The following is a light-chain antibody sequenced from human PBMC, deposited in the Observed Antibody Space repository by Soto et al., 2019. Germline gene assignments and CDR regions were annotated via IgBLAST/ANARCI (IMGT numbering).Light chain of an antibody. CDR3: AAWDDSLNGQV. CDR2: SNN. CDR1: SSNIGSNI. Sequence: QSVLTQSPSASGTPGQRVTISYSGNSSNIGSNIVNWYQQLPGTAPKLLIYSNNQRPSGVPDRFSGSKSGTSASLAISGLQSEDEADYYCAAWDDSLNGQVFGTGTKVTVL. V-gene: IGLV1-44*01. J-gene: IGLJ1*01.